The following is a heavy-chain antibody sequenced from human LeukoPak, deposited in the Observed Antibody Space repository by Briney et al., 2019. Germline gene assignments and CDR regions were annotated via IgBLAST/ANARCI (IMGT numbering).Heavy chain of an antibody. CDR2: ISGSGGST. J-gene: IGHJ4*02. CDR3: AKGYYYDSSGYYGGDY. D-gene: IGHD3-22*01. V-gene: IGHV3-23*01. Sequence: GGSLRLSCAASGFTFSSYAMSWVRQAPGKGLEWVSAISGSGGSTYYADSVKGRFTISRDNSKNTLYLQMNSLRAEDTAVYYCAKGYYYDSSGYYGGDYWGQGTLVTVSS. CDR1: GFTFSSYA.